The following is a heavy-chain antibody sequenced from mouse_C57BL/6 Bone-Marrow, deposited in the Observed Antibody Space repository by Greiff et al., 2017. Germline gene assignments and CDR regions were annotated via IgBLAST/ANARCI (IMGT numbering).Heavy chain of an antibody. CDR3: ARSGGSSYGY. Sequence: EVQLQQSGPELVKPGASVKISCKASGYSFTGYYMNWVKQSPEKSLEWIGEINPSTGGTTYNQKFKAKATLTVDNSSSTAYMQLNSLTSEDSAVYYCARSGGSSYGYWGQSTTLTVSS. CDR2: INPSTGGT. CDR1: GYSFTGYY. D-gene: IGHD1-1*01. J-gene: IGHJ2*01. V-gene: IGHV1-42*01.